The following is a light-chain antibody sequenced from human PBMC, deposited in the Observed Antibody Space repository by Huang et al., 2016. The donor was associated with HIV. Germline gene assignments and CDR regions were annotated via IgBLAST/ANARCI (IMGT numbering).Light chain of an antibody. CDR2: WAS. J-gene: IGKJ4*01. Sequence: DIVMTQSPDSLAVSLGERATVNCKSSQTILYSSKNKNYLAWYQQKPGQHPKWLIYWASTRESGVPDRFSGSGSGTDVTLTISSLQAEDVAVYYCQQYFETPLTFGGGTKVEIK. V-gene: IGKV4-1*01. CDR1: QTILYSSKNKNY. CDR3: QQYFETPLT.